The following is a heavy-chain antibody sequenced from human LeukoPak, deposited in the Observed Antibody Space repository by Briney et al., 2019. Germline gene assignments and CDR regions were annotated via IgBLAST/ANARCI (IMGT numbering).Heavy chain of an antibody. V-gene: IGHV4-59*08. J-gene: IGHJ4*02. D-gene: IGHD5-18*01. Sequence: SETLSLTCTVSGGSISSYYWSWIRQPPGNGLEWIGYIYYSGSTNYNPSLKSRVTISVDTSKNQFSLKLSSVTAADTAVYYCARIIYSYGPQEYYFDYWGQGTLVTVSS. CDR1: GGSISSYY. CDR3: ARIIYSYGPQEYYFDY. CDR2: IYYSGST.